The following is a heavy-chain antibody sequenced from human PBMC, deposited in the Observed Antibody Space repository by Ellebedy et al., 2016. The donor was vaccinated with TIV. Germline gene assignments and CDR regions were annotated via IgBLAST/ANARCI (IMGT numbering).Heavy chain of an antibody. CDR3: ARDLGQWLVRYCFDY. Sequence: AASVKVSCKASGYIFSGYSMHWVRQAPGQGLEWMGWINPNSGSTNFAQNFQGRVTVTSDTSISTASMELSRLTSDDTAVYFCARDLGQWLVRYCFDYWGQGTLVTVSS. V-gene: IGHV1-2*02. J-gene: IGHJ4*02. D-gene: IGHD6-19*01. CDR2: INPNSGST. CDR1: GYIFSGYS.